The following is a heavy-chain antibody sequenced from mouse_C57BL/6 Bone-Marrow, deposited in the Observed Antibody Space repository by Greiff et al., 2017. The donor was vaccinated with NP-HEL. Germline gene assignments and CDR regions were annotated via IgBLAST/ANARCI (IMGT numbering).Heavy chain of an antibody. V-gene: IGHV1-81*01. J-gene: IGHJ4*01. D-gene: IGHD2-4*01. CDR3: ARRGGLRRIYYAMDY. CDR1: GYTFTSYG. Sequence: VQLQQSGAELARPGASVKLSCKASGYTFTSYGISWVKQRTGQGLEWIGEIYPRSGNTYYNEKFKGKATLTADKSSSTAYMELRSLTSEDSAVYFCARRGGLRRIYYAMDYWGQGTSVTVSS. CDR2: IYPRSGNT.